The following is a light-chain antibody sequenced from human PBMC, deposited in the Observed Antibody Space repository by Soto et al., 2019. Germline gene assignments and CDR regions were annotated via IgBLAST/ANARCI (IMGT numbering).Light chain of an antibody. CDR2: EVS. CDR3: CSYAGSSTSPYV. Sequence: SPLTHPPSVSESPGRSITISSAGTSSDVGSYNLVSWYQQHPGKAPKLMIYEVSKRPSGVSNRFSGSKSGNTASLTISGLQAEDEADYYCCSYAGSSTSPYVFGTGTKVTVL. V-gene: IGLV2-23*02. CDR1: SSDVGSYNL. J-gene: IGLJ1*01.